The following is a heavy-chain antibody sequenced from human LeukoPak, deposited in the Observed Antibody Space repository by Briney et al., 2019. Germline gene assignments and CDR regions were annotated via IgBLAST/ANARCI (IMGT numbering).Heavy chain of an antibody. CDR1: GFTFGSYW. V-gene: IGHV3-74*01. Sequence: PGGSLRLSCAASGFTFGSYWMHWVRQGPGKGLVWVSRIKTDGTTTNYADSVKGQFTISRDNAKNTLYLQMNGLTVEDTAVYYCARASPQRYGDFDIWGQGTMVSVSS. CDR2: IKTDGTTT. D-gene: IGHD4/OR15-4a*01. J-gene: IGHJ3*02. CDR3: ARASPQRYGDFDI.